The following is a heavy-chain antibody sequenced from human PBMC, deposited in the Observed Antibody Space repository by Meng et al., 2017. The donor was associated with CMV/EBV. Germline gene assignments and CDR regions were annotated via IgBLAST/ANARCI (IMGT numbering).Heavy chain of an antibody. J-gene: IGHJ4*02. D-gene: IGHD6-19*01. Sequence: GSLRLSCAVYGGSFSGYYWSWIRQPPGKGLEWIGEINHSGSTNYNPSLKSRVTISVDTSKNQFSLKLSSVTGADTAVYYCARGAGSDYWGQGTLVTVSS. V-gene: IGHV4-34*01. CDR1: GGSFSGYY. CDR3: ARGAGSDY. CDR2: INHSGST.